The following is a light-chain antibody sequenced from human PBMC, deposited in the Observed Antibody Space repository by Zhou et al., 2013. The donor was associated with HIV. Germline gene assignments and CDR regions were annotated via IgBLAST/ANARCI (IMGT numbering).Light chain of an antibody. Sequence: AIRMTQSPSSLSASTGDRVTITCRASQGISSYLAWYQQKPGKAPKLLIYAASTLQSGVPSRFSGSGSGTDFTLTISCLQSEDFATYYCQQYNSYSPTFGGGTKVEIK. V-gene: IGKV1-8*01. CDR3: QQYNSYSPT. CDR1: QGISSY. J-gene: IGKJ4*01. CDR2: AAS.